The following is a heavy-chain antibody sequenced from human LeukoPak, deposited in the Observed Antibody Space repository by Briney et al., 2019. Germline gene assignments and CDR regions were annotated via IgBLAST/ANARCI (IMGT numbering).Heavy chain of an antibody. Sequence: PGGSLRLSCAASGFIFNDCWMSWVRQAPGKGLEWVGLIKTKTTGGSIEYAAPVEGRFTISRDDSKNTLYLQMNSLRSEDTAIYYRTAGLGRTHTDYWGQGTLVTVSS. V-gene: IGHV3-15*01. D-gene: IGHD3/OR15-3a*01. CDR3: TAGLGRTHTDY. CDR2: IKTKTTGGSI. CDR1: GFIFNDCW. J-gene: IGHJ4*02.